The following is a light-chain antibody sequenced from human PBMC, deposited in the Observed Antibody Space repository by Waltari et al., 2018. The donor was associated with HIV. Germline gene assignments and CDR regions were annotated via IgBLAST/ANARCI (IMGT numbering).Light chain of an antibody. CDR3: GTWDTMLSAVV. Sequence: QSVLTQPPSVSAAPGQKVTISCSGSSSNIGNNYVSWYQQLPGTAPKLLIYENTQRPSGIPDRFSGSKSGTSATRGITGLRTGDEADYYCGTWDTMLSAVVFGGGTKLTVL. CDR2: ENT. CDR1: SSNIGNNY. J-gene: IGLJ2*01. V-gene: IGLV1-51*02.